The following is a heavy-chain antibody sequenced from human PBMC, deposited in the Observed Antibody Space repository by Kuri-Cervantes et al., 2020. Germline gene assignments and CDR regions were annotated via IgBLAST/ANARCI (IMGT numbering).Heavy chain of an antibody. J-gene: IGHJ2*01. CDR3: ARGKQGPRCFDL. CDR2: IYYSGST. V-gene: IGHV4-59*12. Sequence: SETLSLTCTVSGGSISSYYWSWIRQPPGKGLEWIGYIYYSGSTNYNPSLKSRVTISVDTSKNQFSLRPNSVTAADTAVYYCARGKQGPRCFDLWGRGTLVTVSS. CDR1: GGSISSYY.